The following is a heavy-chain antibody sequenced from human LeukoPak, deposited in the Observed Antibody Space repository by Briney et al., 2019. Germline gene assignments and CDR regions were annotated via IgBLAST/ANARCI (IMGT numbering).Heavy chain of an antibody. Sequence: SETLSLTCTVSGYSISSGYYWGWIRQPPGKGLEWIGSIYYSGSTYYNPSLKSRVTISVDTSKNQFSLKLSSVTAAGTAVYYCARDFGDGEGAFDIWGQGTMVTVSS. CDR2: IYYSGST. CDR1: GYSISSGYY. J-gene: IGHJ3*02. D-gene: IGHD3-3*01. CDR3: ARDFGDGEGAFDI. V-gene: IGHV4-38-2*02.